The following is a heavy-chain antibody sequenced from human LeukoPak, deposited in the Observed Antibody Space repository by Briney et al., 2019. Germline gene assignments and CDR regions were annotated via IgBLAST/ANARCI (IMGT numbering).Heavy chain of an antibody. J-gene: IGHJ5*02. CDR3: ARVGLYCSGGSCYSGWFDP. CDR1: GGSVSGGSYY. Sequence: PSETLSLTCTVSGGSVSGGSYYWSWIRQPPGKGLEWIGYIYYSGSTNYNPSLKSRVTISVDTSKNQFSLKLSSVTAADTAVYYCARVGLYCSGGSCYSGWFDPWGQGTLVTVSS. CDR2: IYYSGST. V-gene: IGHV4-61*01. D-gene: IGHD2-15*01.